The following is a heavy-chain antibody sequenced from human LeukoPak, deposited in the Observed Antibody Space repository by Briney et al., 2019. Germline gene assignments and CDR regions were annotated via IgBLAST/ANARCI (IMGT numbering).Heavy chain of an antibody. Sequence: SETLSLTCAVYGGSFSGYYWSWIRQPPGKGLEWIGEINHSGSTNYNPSLKSRVTISVDTSKNQFSLKLSSVTAADTAVYYCARDYRYYDSSGYYIYFDYWGQGTLVTVSS. CDR3: ARDYRYYDSSGYYIYFDY. CDR2: INHSGST. CDR1: GGSFSGYY. V-gene: IGHV4-34*01. D-gene: IGHD3-22*01. J-gene: IGHJ4*02.